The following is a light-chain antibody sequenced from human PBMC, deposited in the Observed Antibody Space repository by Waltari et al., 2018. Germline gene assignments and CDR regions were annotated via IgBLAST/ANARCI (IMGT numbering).Light chain of an antibody. CDR1: SGKNVADRQ. V-gene: IGLV5-45*03. CDR2: FRSDLDK. CDR3: MIWHSSASV. J-gene: IGLJ2*01. Sequence: QAVLTQPSSLSASPGASARLTCTLHSGKNVADRQISWYQQKPGKPPQYILRFRSDLDKSQASGLLSRFSGSKDCSANAGILLSGGLQSEDEAYYYCMIWHSSASVFGGGTTLTVL.